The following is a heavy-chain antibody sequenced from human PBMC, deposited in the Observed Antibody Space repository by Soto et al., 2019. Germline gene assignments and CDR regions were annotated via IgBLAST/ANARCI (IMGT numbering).Heavy chain of an antibody. CDR2: IFYSGSS. Sequence: ETLSLTCNVSGASMRSYSWTWMRLSPGKGLEWIGDIFYSGSSNLNPSLRSRLSISIDTSKNKFSLMLKSVTAADTAVYYCARDLRCCGLDVWGQGTTVTVSS. D-gene: IGHD3-9*01. CDR1: GASMRSYS. J-gene: IGHJ6*02. CDR3: ARDLRCCGLDV. V-gene: IGHV4-59*01.